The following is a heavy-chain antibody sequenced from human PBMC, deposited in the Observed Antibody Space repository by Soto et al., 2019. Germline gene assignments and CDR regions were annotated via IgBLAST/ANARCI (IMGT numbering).Heavy chain of an antibody. Sequence: PGESLKISCKGSGYSFTSYWIGWVRQMPGKGLEWMGIIYPGDSDTRYSPSFQGQVAFSADKSISTAYLQWSGLKASDTGIYYCAGRLPTGWFFDFWGQGTLVTVSS. V-gene: IGHV5-51*01. CDR3: AGRLPTGWFFDF. D-gene: IGHD6-19*01. CDR1: GYSFTSYW. J-gene: IGHJ4*02. CDR2: IYPGDSDT.